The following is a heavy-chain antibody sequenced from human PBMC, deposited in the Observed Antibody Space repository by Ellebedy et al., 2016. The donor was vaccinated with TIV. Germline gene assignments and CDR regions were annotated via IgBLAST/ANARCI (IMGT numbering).Heavy chain of an antibody. CDR3: AKGTESGTNSPFDY. CDR1: GFTFSDYY. Sequence: GESLKISCAASGFTFSDYYMSWIRQAPGKGLAWISYISSSVTTVYYADSVKGRFTISRDNAKNSLYLQMNSLRAEDTAVYHCAKGTESGTNSPFDYWGQGTLVTVSS. V-gene: IGHV3-11*01. J-gene: IGHJ4*02. D-gene: IGHD1-26*01. CDR2: ISSSVTTV.